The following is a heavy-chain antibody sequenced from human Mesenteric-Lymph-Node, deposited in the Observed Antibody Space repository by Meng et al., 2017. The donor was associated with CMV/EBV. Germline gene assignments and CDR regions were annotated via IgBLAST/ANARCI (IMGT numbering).Heavy chain of an antibody. CDR1: GYTFTSYD. J-gene: IGHJ3*02. Sequence: ASVKVSCKASGYTFTSYDINWVRQATGQGLEWMGWMNPNSGNTGYAQKFQCRVTMTRNTSISTAYMELSSLRSDDTAVYYCARASGDQLLLSDIWGQGTMVTVSS. CDR2: MNPNSGNT. CDR3: ARASGDQLLLSDI. V-gene: IGHV1-8*01. D-gene: IGHD2-2*01.